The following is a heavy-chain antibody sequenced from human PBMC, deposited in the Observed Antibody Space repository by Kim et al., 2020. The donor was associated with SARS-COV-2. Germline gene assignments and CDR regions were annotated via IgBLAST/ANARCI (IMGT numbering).Heavy chain of an antibody. Sequence: IHYAGSVQGRFTISRDNAKNSLYLQMNSMGAEDTAVYYCARGQTSLWFDPWGQGTLVTVSS. CDR3: ARGQTSLWFDP. V-gene: IGHV3-21*01. J-gene: IGHJ5*02. CDR2: I.